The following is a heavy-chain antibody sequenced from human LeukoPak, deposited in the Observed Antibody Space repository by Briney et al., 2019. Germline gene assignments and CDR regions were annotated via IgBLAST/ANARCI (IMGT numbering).Heavy chain of an antibody. D-gene: IGHD3-22*01. J-gene: IGHJ3*02. CDR2: ISSSSSYI. CDR1: GFTFSSYS. V-gene: IGHV3-21*04. CDR3: AKEIAKWLLRKHDAFDI. Sequence: GGSLRLSCAASGFTFSSYSMNWVRQAPGKGLEWVSSISSSSSYIYYADSVKGRFTISRDNAKNSLYLQMNSLRAEDTAVYYCAKEIAKWLLRKHDAFDIWGQGTMVTVSS.